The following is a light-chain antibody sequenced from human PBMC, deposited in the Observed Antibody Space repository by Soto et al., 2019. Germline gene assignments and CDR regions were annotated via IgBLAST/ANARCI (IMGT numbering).Light chain of an antibody. Sequence: EIELTQSPGTLSLSPGERATLSCRASQSVDSKDLAWYQQRPGQAPRILIFAASSRATGIPDRFSGSGSGTDFTLTISRLEPGDFAVYYCQQYGYSSWTFGQGTKVEIK. CDR2: AAS. CDR1: QSVDSKD. CDR3: QQYGYSSWT. J-gene: IGKJ1*01. V-gene: IGKV3-20*01.